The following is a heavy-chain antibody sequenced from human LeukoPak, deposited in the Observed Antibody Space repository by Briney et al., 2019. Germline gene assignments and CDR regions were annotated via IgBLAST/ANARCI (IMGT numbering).Heavy chain of an antibody. D-gene: IGHD2/OR15-2a*01. V-gene: IGHV3-21*01. CDR3: ARGKTSQNIVTRKTYNWFDP. Sequence: GGSLRLFCAASGFTFSSYNMNWVRQAPGKGLEWVSSISSSSDYIYYADSVKGRFTISRDNAKNSLYLQMKSLRAEDTAVYYCARGKTSQNIVTRKTYNWFDPWGQGTLVTVSS. CDR1: GFTFSSYN. J-gene: IGHJ5*02. CDR2: ISSSSDYI.